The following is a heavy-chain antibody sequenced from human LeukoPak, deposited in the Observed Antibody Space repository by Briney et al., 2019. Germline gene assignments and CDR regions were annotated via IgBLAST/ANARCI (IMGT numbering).Heavy chain of an antibody. CDR2: IKSDGSST. Sequence: PGVSLRLSCTASGFTFSSYWMHWVRQAPRKGLVWVPRIKSDGSSTSYADSVKGRSTLSRDNAKNTLYLQMNSLRDEDTAVYYCASSGGSYYYYYMDVWGKGTTVTVSS. CDR3: ASSGGSYYYYYMDV. V-gene: IGHV3-74*01. J-gene: IGHJ6*03. D-gene: IGHD3-16*01. CDR1: GFTFSSYW.